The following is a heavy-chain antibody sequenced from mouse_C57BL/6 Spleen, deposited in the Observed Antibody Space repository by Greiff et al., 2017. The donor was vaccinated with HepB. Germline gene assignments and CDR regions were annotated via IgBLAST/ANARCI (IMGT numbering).Heavy chain of an antibody. CDR3: TTHYGYGWFAY. V-gene: IGHV14-1*01. D-gene: IGHD2-2*01. J-gene: IGHJ3*01. CDR2: IDPEDGDT. CDR1: GFNIKDYY. Sequence: EVKLQQSGAELVRPGASVKLSCTASGFNIKDYYMHWVKQRPEQGLEWIGRIDPEDGDTEYAPKFQGKATMTADTSSKPAYLQLSSLTSEDTAVYYCTTHYGYGWFAYWGQGTLVTVSA.